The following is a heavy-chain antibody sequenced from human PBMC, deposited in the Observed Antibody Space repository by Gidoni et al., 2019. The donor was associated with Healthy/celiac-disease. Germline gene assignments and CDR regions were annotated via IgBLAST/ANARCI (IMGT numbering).Heavy chain of an antibody. CDR1: GFTFSRDG. V-gene: IGHV3-33*08. D-gene: IGHD2-15*01. CDR2: IWYDGSNK. CDR3: ARGGCSGGSCFNAFDI. Sequence: QVQLVESGGGVVQPGRSLRLSCAASGFTFSRDGMHWVRQAPGKGLEWVAVIWYDGSNKYYADSVKGRFTISRDNSKNTLYLQMNSLRAEDTAVYYCARGGCSGGSCFNAFDIWGQGTMVTVSS. J-gene: IGHJ3*02.